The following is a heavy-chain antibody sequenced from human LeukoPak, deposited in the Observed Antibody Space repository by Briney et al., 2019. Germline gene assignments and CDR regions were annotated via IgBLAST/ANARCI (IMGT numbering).Heavy chain of an antibody. CDR3: ARRLGGNSGHFDS. Sequence: GGSLRLSCAASGFTLSGYSMNWVRQAPGKGLEWVSGISGIDGSTYHIDSVKGRFTISRDNSENTLYLQMNSLRAEDTAVYYCARRLGGNSGHFDSWGQGTLVTVSS. CDR2: ISGIDGST. V-gene: IGHV3-23*01. D-gene: IGHD4-23*01. CDR1: GFTLSGYS. J-gene: IGHJ4*02.